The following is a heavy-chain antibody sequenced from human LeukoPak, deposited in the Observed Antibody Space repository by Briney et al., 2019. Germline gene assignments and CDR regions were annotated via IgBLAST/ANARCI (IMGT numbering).Heavy chain of an antibody. Sequence: PGGSLRLSCAASGFTFSSYWMHWVRQAPGKGLLGVSRINSDGSSTSYADSVKGRFTISRDNAKNTLYLQMNSLRAEDTAVYYCARVSYYYDSSGYYDPYYFDYWGQGTLVTVSS. V-gene: IGHV3-74*01. CDR1: GFTFSSYW. J-gene: IGHJ4*02. D-gene: IGHD3-22*01. CDR2: INSDGSST. CDR3: ARVSYYYDSSGYYDPYYFDY.